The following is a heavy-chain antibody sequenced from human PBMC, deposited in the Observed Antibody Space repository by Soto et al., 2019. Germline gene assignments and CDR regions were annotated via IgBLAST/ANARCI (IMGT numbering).Heavy chain of an antibody. CDR1: GYTFTSYA. D-gene: IGHD3-22*01. CDR2: INAGNGNT. Sequence: ASVKVSCKASGYTFTSYAMHWVRQAPGQRLEWMGWINAGNGNTKYSQKSQGRVTITRDTSASTAYMELSSLRSEDTAVYYCARHTLYDSSGYYYVGYNWFDPWGQGTLVTVSS. V-gene: IGHV1-3*01. J-gene: IGHJ5*02. CDR3: ARHTLYDSSGYYYVGYNWFDP.